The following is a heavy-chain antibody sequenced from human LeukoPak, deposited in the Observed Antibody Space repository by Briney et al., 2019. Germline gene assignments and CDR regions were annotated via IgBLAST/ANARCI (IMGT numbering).Heavy chain of an antibody. CDR1: GFILSNHW. Sequence: GSLRLSCAASGFILSNHWMTWVRQAPGKGLEWIGHNGNANYNPSLQSRVTISIDTSKNHFTLSLNSVTAADTAVYYCATYYVGVGGRGHWGPGTLVTVSS. V-gene: IGHV4/OR15-8*02. CDR3: ATYYVGVGGRGH. CDR2: HNGNA. D-gene: IGHD2-21*01. J-gene: IGHJ4*02.